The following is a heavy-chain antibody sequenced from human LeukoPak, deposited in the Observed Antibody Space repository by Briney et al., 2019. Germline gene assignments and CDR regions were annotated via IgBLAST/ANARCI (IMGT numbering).Heavy chain of an antibody. J-gene: IGHJ5*02. CDR3: ARGWYQLLHWFDP. Sequence: SETLSLTCTVSGGSISSYYWSWIRQPPGKGLEWTGYIYYSGSTNYNPSLKSRVTISVDTSKNQFSLRLNSVTAADTAVYYCARGWYQLLHWFDPWGQGTLVTVSS. CDR2: IYYSGST. D-gene: IGHD2-2*01. CDR1: GGSISSYY. V-gene: IGHV4-59*12.